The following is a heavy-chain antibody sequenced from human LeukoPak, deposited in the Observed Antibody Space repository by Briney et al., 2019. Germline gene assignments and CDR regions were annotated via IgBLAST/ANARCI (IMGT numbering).Heavy chain of an antibody. CDR3: ASHRGGWYFGYFQH. D-gene: IGHD6-19*01. J-gene: IGHJ1*01. V-gene: IGHV4-34*01. CDR1: GGSFSGYY. CDR2: INHSGST. Sequence: SETLSLTCAVYGGSFSGYYWSWIRQPPGKGLEWLGEINHSGSTNYNPSLKSRVTISVDTSKNQFSLKLSSVTAADTAVYYCASHRGGWYFGYFQHWGQGTLVTVSS.